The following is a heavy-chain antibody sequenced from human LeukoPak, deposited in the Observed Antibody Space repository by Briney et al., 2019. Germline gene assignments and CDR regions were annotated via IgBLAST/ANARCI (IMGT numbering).Heavy chain of an antibody. CDR2: IYYSGST. Sequence: PSETLSLTCTVSGGSISSSSYYWGWIRQPPGKGLEWIGSIYYSGSTYYNPSLKSRVTISVDTSKNQFSLKLSSVTAADTAVYYCARQPLYYYAYDYWGQGTLVTVSS. CDR1: GGSISSSSYY. V-gene: IGHV4-39*01. J-gene: IGHJ4*02. D-gene: IGHD3-10*01. CDR3: ARQPLYYYAYDY.